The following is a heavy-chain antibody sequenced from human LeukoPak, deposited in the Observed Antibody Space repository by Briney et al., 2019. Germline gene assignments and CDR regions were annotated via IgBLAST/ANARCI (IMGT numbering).Heavy chain of an antibody. D-gene: IGHD6-19*01. CDR2: ISGSGGST. CDR1: GFTFSSYA. V-gene: IGHV3-23*01. Sequence: GGSLRLSCAASGFTFSSYAMSWVRQAPGKGLEWVSAISGSGGSTYYADSVKGRFTISRDNSKNTLYLQMNSLRAEDTAVYYCAKGSGGWYYGAWFDPWGQGTLVTVSS. CDR3: AKGSGGWYYGAWFDP. J-gene: IGHJ5*02.